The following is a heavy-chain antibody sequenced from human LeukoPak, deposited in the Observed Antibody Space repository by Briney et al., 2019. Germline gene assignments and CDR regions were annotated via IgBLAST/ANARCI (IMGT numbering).Heavy chain of an antibody. J-gene: IGHJ5*02. D-gene: IGHD2-2*01. CDR3: ARGRHLVVPAAKNWFDP. V-gene: IGHV5-51*01. Sequence: GESLKISCKGSGYSFTSYWIGWGRQMPGKGLEWMGIIYPGDSDTRYSPSFQGQVTISADKSISTAYLQWSSLKASDTAMYYCARGRHLVVPAAKNWFDPWGQGHLVTVTS. CDR2: IYPGDSDT. CDR1: GYSFTSYW.